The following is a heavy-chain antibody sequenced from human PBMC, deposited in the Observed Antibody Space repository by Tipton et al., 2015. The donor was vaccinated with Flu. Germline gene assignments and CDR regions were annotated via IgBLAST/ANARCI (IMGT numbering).Heavy chain of an antibody. CDR2: IYTSGST. D-gene: IGHD5-24*01. CDR3: VRGGDGYNPIDY. V-gene: IGHV4-61*02. Sequence: TLSLTCTVSGGSISSGSYYWSWIRQPAGKGLEWIGRIYTSGSTNYNPSLKSRVTISVDTSKNQFSLKLSSVTAADTAVYYCVRGGDGYNPIDYWGQGTLVTVSS. J-gene: IGHJ4*02. CDR1: GGSISSGSYY.